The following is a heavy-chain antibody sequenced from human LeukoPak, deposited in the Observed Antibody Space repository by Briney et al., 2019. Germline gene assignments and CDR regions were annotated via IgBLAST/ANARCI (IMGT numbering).Heavy chain of an antibody. V-gene: IGHV1-18*01. D-gene: IGHD1-26*01. CDR1: GYTFTSYG. J-gene: IGHJ1*01. CDR3: ASWEGWELPPGYFQH. CDR2: ISAYNGNT. Sequence: ASVKVSCKASGYTFTSYGISWVRQAPGQGLEWMGWISAYNGNTNYAQKLQGRVTMTTDTSTSTAYMELRSLRSDDTAVYYCASWEGWELPPGYFQHWGQGTLVTVSS.